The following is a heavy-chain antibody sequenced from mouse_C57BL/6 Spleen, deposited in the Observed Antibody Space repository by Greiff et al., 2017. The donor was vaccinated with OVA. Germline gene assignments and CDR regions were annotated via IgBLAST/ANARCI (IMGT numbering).Heavy chain of an antibody. D-gene: IGHD2-5*01. J-gene: IGHJ2*01. V-gene: IGHV1-69*01. Sequence: QVQLQQPGAELVMPGASVKLSCKASGYTFTSYWMHWVKQRPGQGLEWIGEIDPSDSYTNYNQKFKGKSTLTVDKSSSTAYMQLSSLTSEDSAVYYCARERSNSGFDYWGQGTTLTVSS. CDR3: ARERSNSGFDY. CDR1: GYTFTSYW. CDR2: IDPSDSYT.